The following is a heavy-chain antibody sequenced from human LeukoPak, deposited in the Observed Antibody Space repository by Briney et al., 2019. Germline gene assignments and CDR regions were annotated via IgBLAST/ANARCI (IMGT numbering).Heavy chain of an antibody. V-gene: IGHV3-30*04. J-gene: IGHJ4*02. CDR2: ISYDGSNK. CDR3: ARRRGVTTAFDY. D-gene: IGHD4-11*01. Sequence: GRSLRLSCAASGFTFSSYAMHWVRQAPGKGLEWVAVISYDGSNKYYADSVKGRFTISRDNSKNTLYLQMNSLRAEDTAVYYCARRRGVTTAFDYWGQGTLVTVSS. CDR1: GFTFSSYA.